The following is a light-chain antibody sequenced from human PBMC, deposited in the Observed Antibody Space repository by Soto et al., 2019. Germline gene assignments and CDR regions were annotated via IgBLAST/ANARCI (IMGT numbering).Light chain of an antibody. CDR2: GAS. V-gene: IGKV3-20*01. J-gene: IGKJ3*01. Sequence: EIVMTQSPATLSVSAGERATLSCRASQSVSSNLAWYQQKPGQAPRLLIYGASSRATGIPDRFSGSGSGTDFTLTISSLQPEDVAVYYCQQYGSSPLTFGPGTKVDIK. CDR1: QSVSSN. CDR3: QQYGSSPLT.